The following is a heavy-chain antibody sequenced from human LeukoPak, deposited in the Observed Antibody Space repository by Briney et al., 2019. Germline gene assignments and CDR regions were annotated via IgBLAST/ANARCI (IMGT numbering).Heavy chain of an antibody. D-gene: IGHD4-23*01. V-gene: IGHV3-74*01. CDR3: ARDFGGNSDF. CDR1: GFTLSSYW. J-gene: IGHJ4*02. CDR2: MNVEGSVT. Sequence: PGGSLRLSCAASGFTLSSYWMHWVRQVLGKGLVWVSRMNVEGSVTSYADFVKGRFTISRDIAKNTLYLQMNTLTAEDTAVYYCARDFGGNSDFWGQGTLVTVSS.